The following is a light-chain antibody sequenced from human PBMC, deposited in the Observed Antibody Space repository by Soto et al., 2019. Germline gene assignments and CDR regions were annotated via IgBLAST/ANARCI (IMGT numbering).Light chain of an antibody. J-gene: IGKJ1*01. V-gene: IGKV2-30*01. CDR2: QVS. Sequence: DVVMTQSPLSLPVTLGQPASISCKSSQSPVYSDGITYLNWFQQRPGQSPRRLIYQVSNRDSGVPDRFSGSASGTDFTLKISRVEAEDVGFYYCMQGAHWPWTFGQGTKVEIK. CDR1: QSPVYSDGITY. CDR3: MQGAHWPWT.